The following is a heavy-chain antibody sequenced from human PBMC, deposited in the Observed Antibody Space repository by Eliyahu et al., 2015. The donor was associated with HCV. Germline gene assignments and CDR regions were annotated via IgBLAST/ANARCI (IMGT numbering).Heavy chain of an antibody. CDR2: IRSKGYGGTT. Sequence: EVQLVESGXGLVKPGRSLRLSCTASGFTFXDYAMSWFRQAPGKGLEGVGFIRSKGYGGTTEYAASVKGRFTISRDDSKSIAYLQMNSLKTEDTAVYYCTREVGATSYFSSLSVPNDYWGQGTLVXVSX. CDR1: GFTFXDYA. V-gene: IGHV3-49*05. CDR3: TREVGATSYFSSLSVPNDY. J-gene: IGHJ4*02. D-gene: IGHD1-26*01.